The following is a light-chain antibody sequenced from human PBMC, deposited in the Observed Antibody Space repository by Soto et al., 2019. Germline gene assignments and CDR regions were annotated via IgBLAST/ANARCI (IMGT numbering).Light chain of an antibody. J-gene: IGKJ5*01. CDR3: QQYNNWPLP. Sequence: EIVMTQSPATLSVSPGERATLSFRASQSVSSNLAWYQQKPGQAPRLLIYGASSRATGIPVRFSGSGSGTEFTLTISSLQSEDFAVYYCQQYNNWPLPFGQGTRLEIK. CDR1: QSVSSN. CDR2: GAS. V-gene: IGKV3-15*01.